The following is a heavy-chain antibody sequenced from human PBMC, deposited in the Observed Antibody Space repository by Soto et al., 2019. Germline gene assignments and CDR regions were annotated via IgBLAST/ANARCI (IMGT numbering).Heavy chain of an antibody. Sequence: GGSLRLSCEASGFRFNSYSMNWVRQAPQKGLEWVSLIDARSNYIYYADSVKGRFTISRDNARNSLYLQMDSLRVEDTAVYYCVRENEMAGATSAFEYWGQGTPVTV. D-gene: IGHD1-26*01. V-gene: IGHV3-21*06. CDR2: IDARSNYI. J-gene: IGHJ4*02. CDR3: VRENEMAGATSAFEY. CDR1: GFRFNSYS.